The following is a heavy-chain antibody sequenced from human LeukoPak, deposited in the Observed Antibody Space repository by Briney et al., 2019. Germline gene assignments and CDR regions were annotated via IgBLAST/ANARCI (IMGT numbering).Heavy chain of an antibody. CDR2: IKEDGSEK. D-gene: IGHD3-3*01. CDR1: GFTFSSHW. CDR3: ARRGITISGVPVYHYSGLDV. V-gene: IGHV3-7*01. J-gene: IGHJ6*02. Sequence: DPGGSLRLSCAGSGFTFSSHWMNWVRQAPGKGLEWVASIKEDGSEKHYVDSVSGRFTISRDNAKNSLHLQMSSLRAEDTAVYYCARRGITISGVPVYHYSGLDVWGQGTTVTVSS.